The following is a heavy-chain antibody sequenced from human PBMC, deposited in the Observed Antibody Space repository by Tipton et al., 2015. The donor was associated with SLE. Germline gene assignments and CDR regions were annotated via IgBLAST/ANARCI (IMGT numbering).Heavy chain of an antibody. J-gene: IGHJ5*01. CDR1: GGSISSHY. V-gene: IGHV4-59*11. CDR2: INYSGST. Sequence: LRLSCTVSGGSISSHYWSWIRRPPGKALEWIAYINYSGSTNYNPSLKSRVTMSVDTSKNQFSLKLSSVTAADTAVYYCARMGGTGYSSSWFNSWGQGIQVTVSS. D-gene: IGHD6-13*01. CDR3: ARMGGTGYSSSWFNS.